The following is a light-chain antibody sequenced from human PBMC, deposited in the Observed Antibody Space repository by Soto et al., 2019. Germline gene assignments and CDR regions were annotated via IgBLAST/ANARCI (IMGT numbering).Light chain of an antibody. V-gene: IGKV1-27*01. CDR2: AAS. J-gene: IGKJ1*01. CDR3: QQYENYWT. Sequence: IQLTQSPSSLSASVGDRVTITCRASQGISSYLAWYQQKPGKAPKLLIYAASTLQSGVPSRFSGSGSGTDFTLTISGLQPEDFGIYYCQQYENYWTFGQGTKVDIK. CDR1: QGISSY.